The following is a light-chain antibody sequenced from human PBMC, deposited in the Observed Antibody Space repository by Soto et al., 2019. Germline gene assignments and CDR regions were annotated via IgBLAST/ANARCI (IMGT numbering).Light chain of an antibody. CDR2: GIS. CDR3: QQYSTLPHT. CDR1: QSVSNSF. J-gene: IGKJ2*01. V-gene: IGKV3-20*01. Sequence: ESVLTQSPGTLSLSPGERATLSCRASQSVSNSFFAWYQQKPGQPPRLLIYGISNRATGIPDRFSGSGSGTDFTLTISRLEPEDFVLYYGQQYSTLPHTFGQGTKLEVK.